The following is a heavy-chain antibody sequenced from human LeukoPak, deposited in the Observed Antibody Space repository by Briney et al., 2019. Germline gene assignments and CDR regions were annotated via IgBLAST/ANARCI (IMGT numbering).Heavy chain of an antibody. V-gene: IGHV3-30*04. CDR2: ISYDGGNK. CDR3: AREKLNWGPLDY. CDR1: GFTFSSYA. J-gene: IGHJ4*01. D-gene: IGHD7-27*01. Sequence: PGRSPRLSCAASGFTFSSYAMHWVRQAPGKGLEWVAVISYDGGNKYYADSVKGRFTISRDNSKNTLYLQMNSLGAEDTAVYYCAREKLNWGPLDYWGHGTLVTVSS.